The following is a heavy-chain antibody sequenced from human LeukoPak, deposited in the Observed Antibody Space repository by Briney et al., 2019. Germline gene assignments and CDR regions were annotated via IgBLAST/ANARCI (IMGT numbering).Heavy chain of an antibody. V-gene: IGHV3-74*01. Sequence: PGGSLRLSCAASRFTFSSYWMHWVRQAPGKGRVWVSRINSDGSSTSYADSVKGRFTISRDNAKNTLYLQMNSLRAEDTAVYYCARDLSNYGEYDYWGQGTLVTVPS. CDR1: RFTFSSYW. CDR3: ARDLSNYGEYDY. CDR2: INSDGSST. J-gene: IGHJ4*02. D-gene: IGHD4-17*01.